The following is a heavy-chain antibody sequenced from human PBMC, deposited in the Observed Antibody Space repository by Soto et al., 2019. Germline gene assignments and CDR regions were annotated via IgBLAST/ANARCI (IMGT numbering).Heavy chain of an antibody. D-gene: IGHD6-6*01. J-gene: IGHJ4*02. CDR3: AKQRDSSSSGHFDY. V-gene: IGHV3-23*01. CDR2: ISGSGGST. Sequence: GSVRLSCAASGFTFSSYAMSWVRQAPGKGLEWVSAISGSGGSTYYADSVKGRFTISRDNSKNTLYLQMNSLRAEDTAVYYCAKQRDSSSSGHFDYWGQGTLVTVSS. CDR1: GFTFSSYA.